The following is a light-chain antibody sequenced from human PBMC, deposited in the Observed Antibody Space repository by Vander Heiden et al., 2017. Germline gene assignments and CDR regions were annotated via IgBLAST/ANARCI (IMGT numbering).Light chain of an antibody. Sequence: SYELTQPPSVSVSPGQTARITCSGDALPKQYAYWYQQKPGQAPVLVIYNDSERPSGIPERFSGSSSGTTATLTISGVQAEDEADYYCQSEDRSGTYWVFGGGTKLTVL. CDR3: QSEDRSGTYWV. V-gene: IGLV3-25*03. J-gene: IGLJ3*02. CDR1: ALPKQY. CDR2: NDS.